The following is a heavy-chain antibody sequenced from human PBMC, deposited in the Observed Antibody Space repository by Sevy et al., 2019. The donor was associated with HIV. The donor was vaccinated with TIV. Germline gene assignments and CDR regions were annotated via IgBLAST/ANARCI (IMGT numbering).Heavy chain of an antibody. CDR1: GFTFSNFW. CDR3: ARGKSGYGYALNY. D-gene: IGHD5-18*01. CDR2: IYSDETT. Sequence: GGSLRLSCVASGFTFSNFWMNWVRQAPGKGLEGVSVIYSDETTYHADSVKDRFTISRDNSKNMLYLQMSSLRAEDTAIYYCARGKSGYGYALNYWGQGTLVTVSS. V-gene: IGHV3-66*01. J-gene: IGHJ4*02.